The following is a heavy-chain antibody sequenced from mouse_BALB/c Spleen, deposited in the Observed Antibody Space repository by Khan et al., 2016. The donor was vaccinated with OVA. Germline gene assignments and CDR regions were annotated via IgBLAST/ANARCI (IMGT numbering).Heavy chain of an antibody. CDR1: GYSITSGYG. Sequence: EVQLQESGPGLVKLSQSLSLTCTVTGYSITSGYGWNWIRQFPGNKLEWMGYISYSGSTNYNPSLKSRISITRDTTKNQFFLQLNSVTTEDTATYYCARTARIKYWGQGTTLTVSA. CDR3: ARTARIKY. J-gene: IGHJ2*01. CDR2: ISYSGST. D-gene: IGHD1-2*01. V-gene: IGHV3-2*02.